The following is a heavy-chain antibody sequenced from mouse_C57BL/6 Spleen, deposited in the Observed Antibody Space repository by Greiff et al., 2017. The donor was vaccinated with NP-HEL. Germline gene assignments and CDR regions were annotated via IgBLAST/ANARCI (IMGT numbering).Heavy chain of an antibody. Sequence: EVKVEESGGGLVQPGGSLKLSCAASGFTFSDYGMAWVRQAPRKGPEWVAFISNLAYSIYYADTVTGRFTISRENAKNTLYLEMSSLRSEDTAMYYCARRYYGSQYFDVWGTGTTVTVSS. CDR1: GFTFSDYG. V-gene: IGHV5-15*04. CDR2: ISNLAYSI. CDR3: ARRYYGSQYFDV. J-gene: IGHJ1*03. D-gene: IGHD1-1*01.